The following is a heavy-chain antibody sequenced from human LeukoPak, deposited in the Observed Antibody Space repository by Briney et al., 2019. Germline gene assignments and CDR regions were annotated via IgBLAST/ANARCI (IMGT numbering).Heavy chain of an antibody. Sequence: SGGSLRLSCAASGFAFSFYAMSWLRQPPGKGLEWVSTINANSGTTSYAASVRGRFTISRDNSKNTLYLQVNSPRADDTAVYYCAKPISGGLAVTADWFDPWGQGTLVVVSS. CDR3: AKPISGGLAVTADWFDP. V-gene: IGHV3-23*01. J-gene: IGHJ5*01. D-gene: IGHD6-19*01. CDR1: GFAFSFYA. CDR2: INANSGTT.